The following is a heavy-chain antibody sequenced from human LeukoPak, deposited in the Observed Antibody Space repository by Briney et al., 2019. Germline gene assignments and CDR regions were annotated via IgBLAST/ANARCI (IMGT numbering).Heavy chain of an antibody. J-gene: IGHJ6*03. Sequence: GRSLRLSCAASGFTFDDYAMHWVRQAPGKGLEWVSGISWNSGSIGYADSVKGRFTISRDNAKNSLYLQMNSLRAEDTAVYYCARDSPYYYYMDVWGKGTTVTISS. V-gene: IGHV3-9*01. CDR3: ARDSPYYYYMDV. CDR2: ISWNSGSI. CDR1: GFTFDDYA.